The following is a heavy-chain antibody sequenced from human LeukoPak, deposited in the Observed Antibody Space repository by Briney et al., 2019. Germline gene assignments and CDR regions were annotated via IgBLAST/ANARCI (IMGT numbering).Heavy chain of an antibody. CDR2: IYPNSGGT. CDR3: ARDGSGKNGDWFDP. V-gene: IGHV1-2*02. CDR1: GYTFTGYY. J-gene: IGHJ5*02. Sequence: ASVKVSCKASGYTFTGYYMHWVRQAPGQGLEWMGWIYPNSGGTNYAQKLQGRVTMTRDTSISTAYMELSRLTSDDTAVYYCARDGSGKNGDWFDPWGQGTLVTVSS. D-gene: IGHD3-10*01.